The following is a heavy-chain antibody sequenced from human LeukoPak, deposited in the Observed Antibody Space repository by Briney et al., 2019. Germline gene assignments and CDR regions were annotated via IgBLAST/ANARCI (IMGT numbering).Heavy chain of an antibody. D-gene: IGHD5-18*01. V-gene: IGHV1-2*02. CDR3: ASDRGYSYGYV. Sequence: ASVKVSCKASGYTFAGYYMHWVRQAPGQGLEWMGWINPNSGGTNYAQKFQGRVTMTGDTSISAAYMELSRLRFDDTAVYYCASDRGYSYGYVWGQGTLVTVSS. CDR2: INPNSGGT. CDR1: GYTFAGYY. J-gene: IGHJ4*02.